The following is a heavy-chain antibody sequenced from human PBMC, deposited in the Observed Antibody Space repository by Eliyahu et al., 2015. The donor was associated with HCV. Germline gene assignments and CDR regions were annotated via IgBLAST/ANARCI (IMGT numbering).Heavy chain of an antibody. CDR1: GFTFTSYG. D-gene: IGHD3-22*01. CDR3: AREKYYYDSSGYRVDF. J-gene: IGHJ4*02. CDR2: ISAFNGHT. V-gene: IGHV1-18*01. Sequence: QVQLVQSGAEVTKPGASVTVSCKTSGFTFTSYGVTWVRQAPGQGLEWMGWISAFNGHTIYAQSLQGRVTMTTDTSTTTAYMELRSLRSDDTAVYYCAREKYYYDSSGYRVDFWGQGTLVTVSS.